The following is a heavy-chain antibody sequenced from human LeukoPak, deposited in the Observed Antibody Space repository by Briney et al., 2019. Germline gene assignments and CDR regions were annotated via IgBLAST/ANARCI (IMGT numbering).Heavy chain of an antibody. CDR2: ISGSGGST. J-gene: IGHJ4*02. V-gene: IGHV3-23*01. Sequence: PGGSLRLSCAASGFTFSSYWMGWVRQAPGKGREWVSAISGSGGSTYYAASVKGRSTISRDNSKNTLYLQMNSLRAEDTAVYYCAIYSPQGSSSWHRRTFDYWGQGTLVTVSS. CDR3: AIYSPQGSSSWHRRTFDY. CDR1: GFTFSSYW. D-gene: IGHD6-13*01.